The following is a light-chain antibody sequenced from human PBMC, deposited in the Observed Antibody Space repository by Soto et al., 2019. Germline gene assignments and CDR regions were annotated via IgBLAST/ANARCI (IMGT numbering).Light chain of an antibody. Sequence: EIVLTQSPGTLSLSPGERATLSCRASQSVSSSYLAWYQQKPGQAPRIRIYGASSRATGIPDRFSGSGSGTDFTLTINGLQPEDFAVYYCQQYGSSPLTFGGGTKVESK. V-gene: IGKV3-20*01. J-gene: IGKJ4*01. CDR1: QSVSSSY. CDR2: GAS. CDR3: QQYGSSPLT.